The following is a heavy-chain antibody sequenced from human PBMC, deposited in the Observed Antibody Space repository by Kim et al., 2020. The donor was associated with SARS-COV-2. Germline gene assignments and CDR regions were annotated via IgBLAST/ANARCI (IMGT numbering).Heavy chain of an antibody. Sequence: YVDAVRDRFTISRDNAKNSLYLQMNRLRAEDTAVYYCASEGSPRHYFDYWGQGTLVTVSS. CDR3: ASEGSPRHYFDY. J-gene: IGHJ4*02. V-gene: IGHV3-7*01.